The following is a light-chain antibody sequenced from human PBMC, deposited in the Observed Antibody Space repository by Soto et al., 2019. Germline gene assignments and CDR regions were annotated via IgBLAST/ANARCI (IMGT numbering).Light chain of an antibody. CDR2: DTS. CDR1: TGAVTSGHY. CDR3: LLXYSCAHV. V-gene: IGLV7-46*01. J-gene: IGLJ1*01. Sequence: QAVVTQEPSLTVSPGGTVTLTCGSSTGAVTSGHYPYWFQQKPGQAPRTLIYDTSNKHSWTPARFSGSLLGGKAALTLSGAQPEDEAAYYCLLXYSCAHVSGTGTKVTVL.